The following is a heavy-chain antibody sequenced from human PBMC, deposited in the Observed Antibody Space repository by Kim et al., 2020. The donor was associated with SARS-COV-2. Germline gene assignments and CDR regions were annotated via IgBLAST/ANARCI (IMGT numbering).Heavy chain of an antibody. V-gene: IGHV4-39*07. J-gene: IGHJ4*02. CDR3: ARDRNDFWSGYPTEYYFDY. Sequence: SRVTISVDTSKNQFSLKLSSVTAADTAVYYCARDRNDFWSGYPTEYYFDYWGQGTLVTVSS. D-gene: IGHD3-3*01.